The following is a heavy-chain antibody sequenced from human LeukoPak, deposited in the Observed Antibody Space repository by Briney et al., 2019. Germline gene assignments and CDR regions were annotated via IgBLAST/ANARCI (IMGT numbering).Heavy chain of an antibody. J-gene: IGHJ4*02. Sequence: GGSLRLSCAASGFTFSSYAMHWVRQAPGKGLEWVAVISYDGSNKYYADSVKGRFTISRDNAKNSLYLQMNSLRAEDTAVYYCARGLDYWGQGTPVTVSS. V-gene: IGHV3-30-3*01. CDR3: ARGLDY. CDR2: ISYDGSNK. CDR1: GFTFSSYA.